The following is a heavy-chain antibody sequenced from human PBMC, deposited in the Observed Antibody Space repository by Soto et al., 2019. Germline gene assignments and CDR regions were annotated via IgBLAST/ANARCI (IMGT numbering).Heavy chain of an antibody. J-gene: IGHJ5*02. D-gene: IGHD3-16*02. V-gene: IGHV4-59*08. CDR2: IYYSGST. CDR1: GGSISSYY. CDR3: ARHPSLSKFDP. Sequence: PSETLSLTCTVSGGSISSYYWSWIRQPPGKGLEWIGYIYYSGSTNYNPSLKSRVTISVDTSKNQFSLKLSSVTAADTAVYYCARHPSLSKFDPWGQGTLVTSPQ.